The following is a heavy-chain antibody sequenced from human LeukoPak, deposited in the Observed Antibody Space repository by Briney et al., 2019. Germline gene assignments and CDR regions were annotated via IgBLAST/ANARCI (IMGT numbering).Heavy chain of an antibody. CDR3: AKGGNTMARGLITY. V-gene: IGHV3-23*01. CDR1: GFTFNNYA. J-gene: IGHJ4*02. CDR2: ISGSGGNT. Sequence: GGSLRLSCAASGFTFNNYAMNWVRQAPGKGLEWVSAISGSGGNTYYADSVKGRFTISRDNSKNTLYLQINSLRAEDTAVYYCAKGGNTMARGLITYWGQGTLVTVSS. D-gene: IGHD3-10*01.